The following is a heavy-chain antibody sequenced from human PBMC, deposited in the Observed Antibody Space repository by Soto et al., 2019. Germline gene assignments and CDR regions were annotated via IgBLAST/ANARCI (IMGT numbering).Heavy chain of an antibody. Sequence: SETLSLTCTVSGGSISSYYWSWIRQPPGKGLEWIGYIYYSGSTNYNPSLKSRVTISVDTSKNQFSLKLSSVTAADTAVYYCASRSGSYPKPYYYYMDVWGKGTTVTVSS. CDR2: IYYSGST. J-gene: IGHJ6*03. CDR1: GGSISSYY. D-gene: IGHD3-10*01. CDR3: ASRSGSYPKPYYYYMDV. V-gene: IGHV4-59*08.